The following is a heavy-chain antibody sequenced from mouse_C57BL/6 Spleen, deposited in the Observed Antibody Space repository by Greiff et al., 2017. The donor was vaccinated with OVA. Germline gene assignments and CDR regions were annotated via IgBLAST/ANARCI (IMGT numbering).Heavy chain of an antibody. Sequence: QVQLKQPGAELVRPGSSVKLSCKASGYTFTSYWMHWVKQRPIQGLEWIGNIDPSDSETHYNQKFKDKATLTVDKSSSTAYMQLSSLTSEDSAVYYCLLLRVPEGVYWGQGTTLTVSS. J-gene: IGHJ2*01. CDR3: LLLRVPEGVY. V-gene: IGHV1-52*01. CDR1: GYTFTSYW. D-gene: IGHD1-1*01. CDR2: IDPSDSET.